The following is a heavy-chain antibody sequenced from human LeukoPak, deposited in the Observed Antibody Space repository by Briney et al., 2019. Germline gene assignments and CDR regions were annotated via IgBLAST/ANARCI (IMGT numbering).Heavy chain of an antibody. V-gene: IGHV4-59*11. J-gene: IGHJ5*02. CDR2: IYYSGRT. CDR3: ARVIARGNWFDP. D-gene: IGHD3-10*01. CDR1: GGSISSHY. Sequence: SETLSLTCTVSGGSISSHYWSWLRQPPGKGLEWIGYIYYSGRTNYNPSLKSRVTISVDTSKNQFSLKLSSVTAADTAVYYCARVIARGNWFDPWGQGTLVTVSS.